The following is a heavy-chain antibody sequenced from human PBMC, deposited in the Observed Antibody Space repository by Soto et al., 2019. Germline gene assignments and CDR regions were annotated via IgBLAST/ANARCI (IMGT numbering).Heavy chain of an antibody. V-gene: IGHV4-61*08. CDR1: GGPVSNGGYY. CDR3: ATLARTGSQRYYFDS. CDR2: VYYSGTT. Sequence: QVQLQESGPGLVQPSETLSLTCTVSGGPVSNGGYYWNWIRQPPGKGLEWIAYVYYSGTTNYNPSFRSRVTISVDTSKSQFSLILSSVTAADTAVYYCATLARTGSQRYYFDSWGQGTLVTVSS. J-gene: IGHJ4*02. D-gene: IGHD1-1*01.